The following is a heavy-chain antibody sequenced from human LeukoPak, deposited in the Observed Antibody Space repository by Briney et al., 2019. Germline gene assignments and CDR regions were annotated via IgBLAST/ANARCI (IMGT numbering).Heavy chain of an antibody. V-gene: IGHV3-48*02. CDR2: ISSGGSTI. CDR3: ARDETGVGSGGIDF. J-gene: IGHJ4*02. Sequence: GGSLRLSCATSGFIFSSYSMNWVRQAPGKGLVWVAYISSGGSTIYYADSVRGRFTISRDSARNSLYLQMDSLRDEDTAVYYCARDETGVGSGGIDFWGQGTLVTVSS. D-gene: IGHD2-8*02. CDR1: GFIFSSYS.